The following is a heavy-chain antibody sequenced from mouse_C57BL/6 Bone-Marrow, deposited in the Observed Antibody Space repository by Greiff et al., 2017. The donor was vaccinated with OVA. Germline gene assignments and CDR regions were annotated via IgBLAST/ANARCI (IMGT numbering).Heavy chain of an antibody. D-gene: IGHD1-1*01. CDR1: GFNIKNTY. J-gene: IGHJ3*01. Sequence: EVQLQQSVAELVRPGASVKLSCTASGFNIKNTYMHWVKQRPEQGLEWIGRIDPANGNTKYAPKFPGKATITADTSSNTAYLQLSSLTSEDTAIYYCARSKILRSTWFAYWGQGTLVTVSA. CDR2: IDPANGNT. CDR3: ARSKILRSTWFAY. V-gene: IGHV14-3*01.